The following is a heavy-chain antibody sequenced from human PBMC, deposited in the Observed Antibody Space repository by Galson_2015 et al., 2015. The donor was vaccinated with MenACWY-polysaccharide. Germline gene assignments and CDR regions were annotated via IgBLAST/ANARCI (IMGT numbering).Heavy chain of an antibody. CDR2: IKSKTDGGTT. D-gene: IGHD6-19*01. Sequence: SLRLSCAASGFTFSNAWMSWVRQAPGEGLEWVGRIKSKTDGGTTDYAAPVKGRFTISRDDSKNTLYLQMNSLKTEDTAVYYCTTDRCGPSIAVAGTGQGACDYWGQGTLVTVSS. V-gene: IGHV3-15*01. CDR1: GFTFSNAW. CDR3: TTDRCGPSIAVAGTGQGACDY. J-gene: IGHJ4*02.